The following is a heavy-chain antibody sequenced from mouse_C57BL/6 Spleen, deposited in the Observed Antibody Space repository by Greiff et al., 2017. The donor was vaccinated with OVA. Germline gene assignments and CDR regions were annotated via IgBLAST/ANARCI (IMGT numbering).Heavy chain of an antibody. V-gene: IGHV1-4*01. J-gene: IGHJ4*01. Sequence: VQLQQSGAELARPGASVKMSCKASGYTFTSYTMHWVKQRPGQGLEWIGYINPSSGSTKYNQKFTDKATLTAYKYYSTTYMQLSSLTAEDSAVDDCEPTTDVPYYYAIDYWGQGTSVTVSS. CDR2: INPSSGST. CDR1: GYTFTSYT. CDR3: EPTTDVPYYYAIDY. D-gene: IGHD1-1*01.